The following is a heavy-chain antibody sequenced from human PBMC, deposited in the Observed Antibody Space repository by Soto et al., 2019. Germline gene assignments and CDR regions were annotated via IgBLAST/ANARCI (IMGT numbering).Heavy chain of an antibody. CDR3: AKGARYFDWFEY. CDR2: ISGSGGST. CDR1: GFTFSSYA. D-gene: IGHD3-9*01. Sequence: EVRLLESGGGLIQPGGSLRLSCAASGFTFSSYAMSWVRQAPGKGLEWVSGISGSGGSTYYADSVKGRFTISRDNSKNTLYLQMNSLRAEDTAVYYCAKGARYFDWFEYWGQGTLVIVSS. J-gene: IGHJ4*02. V-gene: IGHV3-23*01.